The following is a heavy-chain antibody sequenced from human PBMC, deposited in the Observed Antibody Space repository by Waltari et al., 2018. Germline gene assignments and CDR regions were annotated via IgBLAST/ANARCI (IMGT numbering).Heavy chain of an antibody. V-gene: IGHV4-39*01. CDR1: GGSISSSSYY. D-gene: IGHD6-6*01. Sequence: QLQLQESGPGLVKPSETLSLTCTVSGGSISSSSYYWGWIRQPPGKGLEWIGSIYYSGSTSYHPSLKSRVTISVDTSKNQFSLKLSSVTAADTAVYYCARQYSSSSGLYDYWGQGTLVTVSS. CDR3: ARQYSSSSGLYDY. CDR2: IYYSGST. J-gene: IGHJ4*02.